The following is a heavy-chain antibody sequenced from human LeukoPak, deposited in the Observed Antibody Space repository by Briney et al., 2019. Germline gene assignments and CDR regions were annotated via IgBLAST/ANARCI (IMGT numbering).Heavy chain of an antibody. CDR3: ARDRGIAAAGKDYYYYYGMDV. Sequence: GGSPRLSCAASGFTFSDYYMSWIRQAPGKGLEWVSYISSSGSTIYYADSVKGRFTISRDNAKNSLYLQMNSLRAEDTAVYYCARDRGIAAAGKDYYYYYGMDVWGQGTTVTVSS. J-gene: IGHJ6*02. CDR2: ISSSGSTI. D-gene: IGHD6-13*01. V-gene: IGHV3-11*01. CDR1: GFTFSDYY.